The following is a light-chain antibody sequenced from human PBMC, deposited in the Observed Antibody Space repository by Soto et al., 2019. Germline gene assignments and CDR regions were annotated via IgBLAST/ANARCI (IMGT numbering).Light chain of an antibody. CDR3: SLYAGSLV. CDR1: SSDVGGYNY. V-gene: IGLV2-8*01. J-gene: IGLJ3*02. Sequence: QSALTQPPSASGSPGQSVTISCTGTSSDVGGYNYVSWYQQHPGKAPKLMIYEVSKRPSGVPDRFSGSKAGNTASLTVSGLQAEDEADYSCSLYAGSLVFGGGTKVTVL. CDR2: EVS.